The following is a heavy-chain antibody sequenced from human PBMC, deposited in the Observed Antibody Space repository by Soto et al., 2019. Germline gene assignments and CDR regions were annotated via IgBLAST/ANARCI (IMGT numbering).Heavy chain of an antibody. Sequence: SETLSLTCTVSGGSISSGDYYWSWIRQPPGKGLEWIGYIYYSGSTYYNPSLKSRVTISVDTSKNQFSLKLSSVTAADTAVCYCARDKTYYYGSGSYYNSFWFDPWGQGTLVTVSS. CDR2: IYYSGST. D-gene: IGHD3-10*01. CDR1: GGSISSGDYY. CDR3: ARDKTYYYGSGSYYNSFWFDP. J-gene: IGHJ5*02. V-gene: IGHV4-30-4*01.